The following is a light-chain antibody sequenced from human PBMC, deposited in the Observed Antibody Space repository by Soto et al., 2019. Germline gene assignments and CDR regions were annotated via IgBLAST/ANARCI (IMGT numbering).Light chain of an antibody. CDR3: QQYGYPQLT. Sequence: EIVLTQSPGTLSLSPGETVTLSCRASQSISSNYVAWFQHKPGQAHRLLIYGASSRAPGIPERFSGSGSGTDFSLTINRLEPEDSAVFYCQQYGYPQLTFGGGTKVEIK. CDR2: GAS. CDR1: QSISSNY. J-gene: IGKJ4*01. V-gene: IGKV3-20*01.